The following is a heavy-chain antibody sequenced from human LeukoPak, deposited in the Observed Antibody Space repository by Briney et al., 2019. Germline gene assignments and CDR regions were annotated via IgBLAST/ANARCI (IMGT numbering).Heavy chain of an antibody. CDR2: MNPNSGNT. CDR3: ARVQSSTINCFDP. V-gene: IGHV1-8*01. D-gene: IGHD6-13*01. Sequence: ASVKVSCKASGYTLTSYDINWVRQATGQGLEWMGWMNPNSGNTGYAQKFQGRVTMTRNTSISTAYMELSSLRSEDTAVYYCARVQSSTINCFDPWGQGTLVTVSS. J-gene: IGHJ5*02. CDR1: GYTLTSYD.